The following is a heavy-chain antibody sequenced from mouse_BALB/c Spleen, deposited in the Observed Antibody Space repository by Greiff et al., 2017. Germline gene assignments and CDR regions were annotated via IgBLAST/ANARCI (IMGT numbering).Heavy chain of an antibody. D-gene: IGHD2-4*01. J-gene: IGHJ4*01. CDR1: GFSLSTSGMG. CDR3: ARYDYDGRAYYYAMDY. Sequence: ESGPGILQPSQTLSLTCSFSGFSLSTSGMGVGWIRQPSGKGLEWLAHIWWDDDKRYNPALKSRLTISKDTSSNQVVLKIASVDTADTATYYCARYDYDGRAYYYAMDYWGQGTSVTVSS. CDR2: IWWDDDK. V-gene: IGHV8-8*01.